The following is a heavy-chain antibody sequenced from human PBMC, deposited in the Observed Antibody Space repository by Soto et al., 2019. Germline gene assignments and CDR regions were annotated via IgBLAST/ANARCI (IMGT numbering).Heavy chain of an antibody. Sequence: QITLKESGPTLVKPTQTLTLTCTFSGFSLTTRGVGVGWIRQPPGKALECLALIYWDDDKRYSPSLQSRLSTXKXTXXNQVVLTMNNVDPVDTATYYCAPIPNYYQYDWFDPWGQGTLVSVSS. CDR1: GFSLTTRGVG. V-gene: IGHV2-5*02. J-gene: IGHJ5*02. CDR2: IYWDDDK. D-gene: IGHD3-16*01. CDR3: APIPNYYQYDWFDP.